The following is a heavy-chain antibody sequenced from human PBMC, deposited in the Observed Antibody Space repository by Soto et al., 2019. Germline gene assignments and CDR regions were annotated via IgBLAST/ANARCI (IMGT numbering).Heavy chain of an antibody. CDR1: GWSFSGYY. CDR2: INHSGST. Sequence: SETLSLTCAFYGWSFSGYYWSWIRQPPGKGLEWIGEINHSGSTNYNPSLKSRVTISVDTSKNQFSLKLSSVTAADTAVYYCARAGKHRFDYWGQGTLVTVSS. J-gene: IGHJ4*02. D-gene: IGHD6-13*01. CDR3: ARAGKHRFDY. V-gene: IGHV4-34*01.